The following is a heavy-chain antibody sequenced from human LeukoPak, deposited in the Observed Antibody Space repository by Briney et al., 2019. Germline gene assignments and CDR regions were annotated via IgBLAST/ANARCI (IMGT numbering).Heavy chain of an antibody. CDR3: AKPIEYSSSFFDY. CDR1: GFTFSSYG. D-gene: IGHD6-6*01. V-gene: IGHV3-30*02. Sequence: GGSLRLSCAASGFTFSSYGMHWVRQAPGKGLEWVAFIRYDGSNKYYADSVKGRFTISRDNSKNTLYLQMNSLRAEDTAVYYCAKPIEYSSSFFDYWGQGTLLTVSS. J-gene: IGHJ4*02. CDR2: IRYDGSNK.